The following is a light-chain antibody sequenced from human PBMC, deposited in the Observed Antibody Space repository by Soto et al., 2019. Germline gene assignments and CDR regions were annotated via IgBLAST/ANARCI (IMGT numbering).Light chain of an antibody. CDR1: QSVRSNY. V-gene: IGKV3-20*01. J-gene: IGKJ4*01. Sequence: EIVLTQSPGTLSLSPGESATLSCRASQSVRSNYLAWYQQKPGQAPRLLIFGASNRATGIPPRFSGRGSGTDFTLTISRLEPADFAVYYYQQYGSSPLTFGGGTKVDIK. CDR2: GAS. CDR3: QQYGSSPLT.